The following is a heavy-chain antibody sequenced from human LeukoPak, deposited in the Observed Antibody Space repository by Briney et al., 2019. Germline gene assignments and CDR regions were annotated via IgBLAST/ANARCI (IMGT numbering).Heavy chain of an antibody. CDR2: ISSSGSTI. D-gene: IGHD1-1*01. V-gene: IGHV3-11*01. Sequence: GGSLRLSCAASGFTFSDYYMSWIRQAPGKGLEWVSYISSSGSTIYYADSVKGRFTSSRDNAKNSLYLQMNSLRAEDTAVYYCARDRYNWNDVVFWFDPWGQGTLVTVSS. CDR3: ARDRYNWNDVVFWFDP. J-gene: IGHJ5*02. CDR1: GFTFSDYY.